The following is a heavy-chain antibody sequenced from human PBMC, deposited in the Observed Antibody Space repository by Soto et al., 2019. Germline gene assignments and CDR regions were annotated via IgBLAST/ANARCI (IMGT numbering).Heavy chain of an antibody. J-gene: IGHJ4*02. CDR3: AREFGDIVVVVAAAQALDY. D-gene: IGHD2-15*01. Sequence: SLRLSCAAAGFTFSSYAMHWVRQAPGKGLEWVAVISYDGSNKYYADSVKGRFTISRDNSKNTLYLQMNSLRAEDTAVYYCAREFGDIVVVVAAAQALDYWGQGTLVTVSS. CDR2: ISYDGSNK. V-gene: IGHV3-30-3*01. CDR1: GFTFSSYA.